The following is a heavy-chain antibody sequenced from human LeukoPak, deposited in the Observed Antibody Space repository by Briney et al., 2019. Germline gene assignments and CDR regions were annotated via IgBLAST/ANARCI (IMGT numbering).Heavy chain of an antibody. CDR2: IRYDGGRK. V-gene: IGHV3-30*02. D-gene: IGHD4-17*01. J-gene: IGHJ6*03. CDR1: GFTFSNYG. Sequence: GGSLRLSCTASGFTFSNYGMHWVRQAPGKGLEWVAFIRYDGGRKNFADSVKGRFTISRDISNNTVFLQMNSLRAEDTAVYYCAKDAGGDYSRNYHYYYMDVWGKGTTVTISS. CDR3: AKDAGGDYSRNYHYYYMDV.